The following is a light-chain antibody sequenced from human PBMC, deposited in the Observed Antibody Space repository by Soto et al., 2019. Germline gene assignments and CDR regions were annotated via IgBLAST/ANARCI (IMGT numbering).Light chain of an antibody. Sequence: EIVLTQSPGTLSLSPGERATLSCRASQSVSSSYLAWYQQKPGQAPRLLISDASSRATGIPDRFSGSGSGTDFTLTISRLEPEDFAVYYCQQYGSSPTFGQGTKVDIK. CDR1: QSVSSSY. CDR2: DAS. CDR3: QQYGSSPT. V-gene: IGKV3-20*01. J-gene: IGKJ1*01.